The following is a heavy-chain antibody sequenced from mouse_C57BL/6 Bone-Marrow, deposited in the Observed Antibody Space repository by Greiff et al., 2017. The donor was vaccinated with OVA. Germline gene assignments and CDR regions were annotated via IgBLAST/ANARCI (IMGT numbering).Heavy chain of an antibody. CDR1: GFNIKDDY. J-gene: IGHJ1*03. D-gene: IGHD2-1*01. CDR3: TTFYYGNYGWYFDV. CDR2: IDPENGDT. V-gene: IGHV14-4*01. Sequence: VQLQQSGAELVRPGASVKLSCTASGFNIKDDYMHWVKQRPEQGLEWIGWIDPENGDTEYASKFQGKATITADTSSNTAYLQLSSLTSEDTAVYYCTTFYYGNYGWYFDVWGTGTTVTVSS.